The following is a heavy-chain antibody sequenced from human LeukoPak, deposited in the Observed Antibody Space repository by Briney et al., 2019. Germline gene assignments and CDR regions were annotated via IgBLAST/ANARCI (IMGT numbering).Heavy chain of an antibody. CDR3: ARDGPALDP. J-gene: IGHJ5*02. CDR1: GGSTSSGSYY. Sequence: SETLSLTCTVSGGSTSSGSYYWSWIRQPAVEGLEWIGRIYTSGSTNYNPSLKSRVTISVDTSKNQFSLKLSSVTAADTAVYYCARDGPALDPWGQGTLVTVSS. V-gene: IGHV4-61*02. CDR2: IYTSGST.